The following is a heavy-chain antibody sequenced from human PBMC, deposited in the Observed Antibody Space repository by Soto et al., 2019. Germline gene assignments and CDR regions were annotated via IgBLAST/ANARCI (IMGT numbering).Heavy chain of an antibody. CDR1: GFTFSDYW. D-gene: IGHD5-12*01. CDR3: ARDLRGGYNSFDY. J-gene: IGHJ4*02. V-gene: IGHV3-7*03. Sequence: PGGSLRLSCAASGFTFSDYWMTWVRQAPGQGLEWVANINRDGDEENYVHSVKGRFTISRDNAKNSLSLRLSSLRADDTAVYYCARDLRGGYNSFDYWGQGALVTVSS. CDR2: INRDGDEE.